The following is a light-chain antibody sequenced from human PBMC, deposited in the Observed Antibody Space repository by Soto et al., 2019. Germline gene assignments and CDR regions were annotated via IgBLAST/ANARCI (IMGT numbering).Light chain of an antibody. V-gene: IGLV2-23*01. CDR2: EGT. Sequence: QSVLTQPASVSGSPGQSITISCTGTRSDVGSYNLVSWYQQHPGKAPKLMIYEGTKRPSGVSDRFSGSRSGNTASLTISGVQAEDAAHYFCCSYPFDRTGVFGPGNKVTV. CDR1: RSDVGSYNL. J-gene: IGLJ1*01. CDR3: CSYPFDRTGV.